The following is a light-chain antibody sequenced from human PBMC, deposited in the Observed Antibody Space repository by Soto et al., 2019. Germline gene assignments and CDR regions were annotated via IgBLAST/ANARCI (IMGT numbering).Light chain of an antibody. CDR2: DVS. J-gene: IGLJ1*01. CDR3: CSYADTFYV. Sequence: QSALTQPRSVSGSPGQSVTISCTGTSSDVGRYNFVSWYQHHPGKAPRLIIYDVSKRSSGVPDRFSGSKSGNTASLTISGLQAEDEADYYCCSYADTFYVFGTGTKLTVL. CDR1: SSDVGRYNF. V-gene: IGLV2-11*01.